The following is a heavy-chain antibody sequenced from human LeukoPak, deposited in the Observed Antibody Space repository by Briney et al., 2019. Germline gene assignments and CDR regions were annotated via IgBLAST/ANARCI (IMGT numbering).Heavy chain of an antibody. V-gene: IGHV3-23*01. CDR1: GWSFSSYS. Sequence: GGSLRLSCAASGWSFSSYSMSLVRQAPGTGQEWVSAISGSGDSTYYAYSVKGRLTISRDKSKNTLYLQLDSLRAEDTAVYHCAKDQGYYGSGSYKDYFQHWGQGTLVTVSS. CDR3: AKDQGYYGSGSYKDYFQH. CDR2: ISGSGDST. D-gene: IGHD3-10*01. J-gene: IGHJ1*01.